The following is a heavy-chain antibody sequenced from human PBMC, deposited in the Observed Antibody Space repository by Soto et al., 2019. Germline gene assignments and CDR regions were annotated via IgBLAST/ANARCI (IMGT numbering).Heavy chain of an antibody. CDR3: ARDRDTAMVFRLYYYYGMDV. J-gene: IGHJ6*02. Sequence: ASVKVSCKASGYTFTSYYMHWVRQAPGQGLEWMGIINPSGGSTSYAQEFQGRVTMTRDTSTSTVYMELSSLRSEDTAVYYCARDRDTAMVFRLYYYYGMDVWGQGTTVTVSS. CDR2: INPSGGST. V-gene: IGHV1-46*01. D-gene: IGHD5-18*01. CDR1: GYTFTSYY.